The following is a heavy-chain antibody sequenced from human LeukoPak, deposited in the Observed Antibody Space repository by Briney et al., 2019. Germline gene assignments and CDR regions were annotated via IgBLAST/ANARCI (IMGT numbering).Heavy chain of an antibody. CDR2: IYHSGNT. Sequence: SETLSLTCTVSGGSISSGGYYWSWIRQHPGKGLEWIGSIYHSGNTYYNPSLKSRVTISVDTSKNQFSLKLSSVTAADTAVYYCARAYSGSSGVFEYWGQGTLVTVSS. CDR3: ARAYSGSSGVFEY. D-gene: IGHD3-10*01. V-gene: IGHV4-39*07. J-gene: IGHJ4*02. CDR1: GGSISSGGYY.